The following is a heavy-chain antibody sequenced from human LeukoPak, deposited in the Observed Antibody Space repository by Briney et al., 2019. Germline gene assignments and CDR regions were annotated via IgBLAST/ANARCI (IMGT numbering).Heavy chain of an antibody. CDR3: AAESYCSSTSCYN. Sequence: ASVKVSCKASGFTFTSSAMQWVRQARGQRLEWIGWIVVGSGNTNYAQKFQERVTITRDMSTSTAYMGLSSLRSEDTAVYYCAAESYCSSTSCYNWGQGTLVTVSS. D-gene: IGHD2-2*02. V-gene: IGHV1-58*02. J-gene: IGHJ4*02. CDR2: IVVGSGNT. CDR1: GFTFTSSA.